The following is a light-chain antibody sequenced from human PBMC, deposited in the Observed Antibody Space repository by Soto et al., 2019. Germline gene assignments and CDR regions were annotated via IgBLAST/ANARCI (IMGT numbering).Light chain of an antibody. Sequence: QSVLTPPPSVSAAPGQQVTISCSGSSSNIGNNYVSWYQQLPGTAPKLLIYDNTKRPSGIPDRFSGSKSGTSATLGITGLQTGDEADYYCGTWDSSLSAGVFGGGTKVTVL. CDR2: DNT. CDR1: SSNIGNNY. V-gene: IGLV1-51*01. CDR3: GTWDSSLSAGV. J-gene: IGLJ2*01.